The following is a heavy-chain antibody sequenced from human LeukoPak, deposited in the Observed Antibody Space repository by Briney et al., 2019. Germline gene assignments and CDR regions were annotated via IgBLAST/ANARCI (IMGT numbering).Heavy chain of an antibody. V-gene: IGHV4-59*08. CDR1: GGSISSYY. Sequence: SETLSLTCTVSGGSISSYYWSWIRQPPGKGLEWIGYIYYSGSTNYNPSLKSRVTISVDTSKNQFSLKLSSVTAADTAVYYCEGHQGYYDSSGYRSPYYFDYWGQGTLVTVSS. CDR3: EGHQGYYDSSGYRSPYYFDY. D-gene: IGHD3-22*01. J-gene: IGHJ4*02. CDR2: IYYSGST.